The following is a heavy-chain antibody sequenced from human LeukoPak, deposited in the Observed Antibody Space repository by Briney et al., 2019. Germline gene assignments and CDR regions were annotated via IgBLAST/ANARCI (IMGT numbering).Heavy chain of an antibody. CDR1: GGSISSYY. J-gene: IGHJ4*02. V-gene: IGHV4-59*01. CDR2: IYYSGST. D-gene: IGHD2-2*01. Sequence: NSSETLSLTCTVSGGSISSYYWSWIRQPPGKGLEWIRYIYYSGSTNYNPSLKSRVTISVDTSKNQFSLKLSSVTAADTAVYYCARMDIGYCSSTSCYSFDYWGQGALVTVSS. CDR3: ARMDIGYCSSTSCYSFDY.